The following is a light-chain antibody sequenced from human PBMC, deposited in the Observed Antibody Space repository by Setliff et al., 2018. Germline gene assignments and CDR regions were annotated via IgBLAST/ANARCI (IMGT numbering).Light chain of an antibody. V-gene: IGLV2-8*01. CDR1: SSDVGGYNY. CDR2: EVS. J-gene: IGLJ1*01. Sequence: SVLTQPPSASGSPGQSVTISCTGTSSDVGGYNYVSWYQQHPGKAPKLMIYEVSKRPSGVPDRFSGSKSGNTASLTVSGLQAEDEADYYCSSYTSSSIFYVFGTGTKVTVL. CDR3: SSYTSSSIFYV.